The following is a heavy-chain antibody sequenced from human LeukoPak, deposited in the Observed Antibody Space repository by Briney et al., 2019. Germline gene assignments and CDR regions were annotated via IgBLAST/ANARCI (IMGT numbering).Heavy chain of an antibody. CDR1: GGPISSYY. Sequence: PSETLSLTCTVSGGPISSYYWSWIRQPAGKGLEWIGRIYTSGSTNYNPSLKSPVTMSVDTTKNPFSPKLSSVTAPDTALKFRSRERSRDPLTYYYDSSGYPMAFDIWGQGTMVTASS. CDR2: IYTSGST. CDR3: SRERSRDPLTYYYDSSGYPMAFDI. D-gene: IGHD3-22*01. V-gene: IGHV4-4*07. J-gene: IGHJ3*02.